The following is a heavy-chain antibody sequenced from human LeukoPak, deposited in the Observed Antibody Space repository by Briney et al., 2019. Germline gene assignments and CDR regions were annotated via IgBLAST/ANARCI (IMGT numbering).Heavy chain of an antibody. CDR1: GYSFTSSW. CDR2: IYPGDSDT. D-gene: IGHD4-23*01. Sequence: GESLKISCKGSGYSFTSSWIGWVRQMPGKGLEWMGIIYPGDSDTRYSPSFQGQVTISADKSISTAYLQWSSLKASDTAMYYCARASYGGNSDYYYYYGMDVWGQGTTVTVSS. V-gene: IGHV5-51*01. J-gene: IGHJ6*02. CDR3: ARASYGGNSDYYYYYGMDV.